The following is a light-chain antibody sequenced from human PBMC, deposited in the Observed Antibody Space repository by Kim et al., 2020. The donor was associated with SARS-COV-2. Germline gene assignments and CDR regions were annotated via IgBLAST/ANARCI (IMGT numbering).Light chain of an antibody. CDR3: QAWDSSTGV. Sequence: SYELTQPPSVSVSTGQTASITCSGDKLGDKYACWYQQKPGQSPVLVIYQDSKRPSGIPERFSGSNSGNTATLTISGTQAMDEADDYCQAWDSSTGVFGGGTQLTVL. V-gene: IGLV3-1*01. CDR1: KLGDKY. CDR2: QDS. J-gene: IGLJ3*02.